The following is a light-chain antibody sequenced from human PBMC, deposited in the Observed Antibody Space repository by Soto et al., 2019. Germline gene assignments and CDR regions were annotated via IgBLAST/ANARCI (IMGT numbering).Light chain of an antibody. V-gene: IGKV3-20*01. CDR1: QSITRSL. J-gene: IGKJ1*01. Sequence: EIVLTQSPGTLSLSPGERVTLSCRASQSITRSLLAWYQQKRGQAPRLLIYGAASRATGITERFSGRASGTDFTLAISRLEPEDFALYYCHQYGVSPWTFGRGTKVEIK. CDR3: HQYGVSPWT. CDR2: GAA.